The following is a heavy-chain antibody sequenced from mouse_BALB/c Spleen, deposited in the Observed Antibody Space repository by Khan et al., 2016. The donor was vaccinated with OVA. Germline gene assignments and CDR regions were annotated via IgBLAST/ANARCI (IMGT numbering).Heavy chain of an antibody. V-gene: IGHV14-3*02. J-gene: IGHJ4*01. D-gene: IGHD1-2*01. Sequence: VQLQQSGAELVKPGASVKLSCTASGFNIKDTYMHWVKQRPEQGLEWIGRIDPATGNIKYDPKFQGKATITADTYSNTAFLHLSSLTSEDTAVYYCARTEIHYYGAYTMDYWGQGTSVTVSS. CDR2: IDPATGNI. CDR3: ARTEIHYYGAYTMDY. CDR1: GFNIKDTY.